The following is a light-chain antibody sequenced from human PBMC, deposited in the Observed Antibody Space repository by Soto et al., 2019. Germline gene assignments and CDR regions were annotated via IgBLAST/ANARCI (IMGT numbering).Light chain of an antibody. CDR2: DNN. CDR3: GTWDSSLSAWG. J-gene: IGLJ3*02. CDR1: RSNIGNNY. V-gene: IGLV1-51*01. Sequence: QSVLTQPPSVSAAPGQKVTISCSGSRSNIGNNYVSWYQQLPGTAPKLLIYDNNKRPSGIPDRFSGSKSGTSATLGITGLQTGDEADYYCGTWDSSLSAWGFGGGTKLTVL.